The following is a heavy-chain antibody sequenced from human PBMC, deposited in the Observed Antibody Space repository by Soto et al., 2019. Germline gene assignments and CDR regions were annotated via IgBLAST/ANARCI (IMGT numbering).Heavy chain of an antibody. CDR3: AKDTIYDYGDYDWDY. Sequence: GGSLRLSCAASGFTFSSYAMSWVRQAPGKGLEWVSAISGSGGSTYYADSVKGRFTISRDNSKNTVYLQMNSLRAEDTAVYYCAKDTIYDYGDYDWDYWGQGTLVTVSS. CDR2: ISGSGGST. CDR1: GFTFSSYA. V-gene: IGHV3-23*01. J-gene: IGHJ4*02. D-gene: IGHD4-17*01.